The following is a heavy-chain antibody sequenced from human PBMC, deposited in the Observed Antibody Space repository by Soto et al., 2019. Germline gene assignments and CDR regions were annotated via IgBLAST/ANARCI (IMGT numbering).Heavy chain of an antibody. CDR3: ARDGSGYCSGGSCYSGFYAFDI. Sequence: QVQLVQSGAEVKKPGSSVKVSCKASGGTFSSHTISWVRQAPGQGLEWMGRIIPILGIANYAQKFQGRVTITADKSTSTAYMELSSLRSEDTAVYYCARDGSGYCSGGSCYSGFYAFDIWGQGTMVTVSS. D-gene: IGHD2-15*01. V-gene: IGHV1-69*08. CDR1: GGTFSSHT. CDR2: IIPILGIA. J-gene: IGHJ3*02.